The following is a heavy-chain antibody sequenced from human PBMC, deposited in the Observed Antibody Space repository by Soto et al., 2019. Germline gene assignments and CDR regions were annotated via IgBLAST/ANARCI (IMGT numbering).Heavy chain of an antibody. D-gene: IGHD3-3*01. CDR3: SRGATIVGVAVYYYYEMEV. Sequence: QVQLVQSGAEVKKPGSSVKVSCRASGGTFSNYAISWVRQAPGHGLEWMGGIVPAFGTPNYAQNLQGRITITADDSTTTVYMELSSLRSMDTAVYYCSRGATIVGVAVYYYYEMEVWGQGTTVTVSS. CDR2: IVPAFGTP. CDR1: GGTFSNYA. J-gene: IGHJ6*02. V-gene: IGHV1-69*01.